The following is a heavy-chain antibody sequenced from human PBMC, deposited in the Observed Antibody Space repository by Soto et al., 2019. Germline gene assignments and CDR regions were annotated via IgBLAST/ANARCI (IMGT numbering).Heavy chain of an antibody. CDR3: ARQGFGPLRGLVDV. CDR2: VHHSWGS. J-gene: IGHJ6*02. D-gene: IGHD3-10*01. CDR1: GGSISSYY. Sequence: QVQLQESGPGLVKPSETLSLSCTVSGGSISSYYWSWFRQSPGKRMEWIGYVHHSWGSSYNPSLQSRVAISLDTSKSRFSLTVTSVTATDTAVYYCARQGFGPLRGLVDVWGQGTTVTVSS. V-gene: IGHV4-59*08.